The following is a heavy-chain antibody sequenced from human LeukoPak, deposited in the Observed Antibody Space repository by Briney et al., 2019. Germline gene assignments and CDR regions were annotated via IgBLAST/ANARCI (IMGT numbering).Heavy chain of an antibody. Sequence: ASVKVSCKASGYTFTSYDINWVRQATGQGLEWMGWMNPNSGNTGYAQKFQGRVTITRNTSISAAYMELSSLRSEDTAVYYCAAAGIPAASNIDYWGQGTLVTVSS. CDR2: MNPNSGNT. J-gene: IGHJ4*02. CDR3: AAAGIPAASNIDY. V-gene: IGHV1-8*03. D-gene: IGHD2-2*01. CDR1: GYTFTSYD.